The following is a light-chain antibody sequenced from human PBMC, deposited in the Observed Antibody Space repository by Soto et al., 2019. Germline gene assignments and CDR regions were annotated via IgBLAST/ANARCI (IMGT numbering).Light chain of an antibody. CDR2: DND. J-gene: IGLJ3*02. V-gene: IGLV1-51*01. CDR1: YSNIGNNY. CDR3: GTWDSSLSAWV. Sequence: QAVVTQPPSVSAVPGQKVTISCFGSYSNIGNNYVSWYQQLPGTAPKLLIYDNDDGPSGIPGRFSGSKSGTSATLGITGLQTGDEADYYCGTWDSSLSAWVFGGGTKLTAL.